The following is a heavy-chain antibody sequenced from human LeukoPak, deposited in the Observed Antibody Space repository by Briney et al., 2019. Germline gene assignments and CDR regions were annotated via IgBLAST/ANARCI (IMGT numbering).Heavy chain of an antibody. D-gene: IGHD5-18*01. CDR2: ISAYNGNT. CDR3: ARSKSPRGYSYGSHYYYYMDV. V-gene: IGHV1-18*01. J-gene: IGHJ6*03. CDR1: GYTFTSYG. Sequence: ASVKVSCKASGYTFTSYGISWVRQAPGQGLEWMGWISAYNGNTNYAQKLQGRVTMTTDTSTSTAYMELRSLRSDDTAVYYCARSKSPRGYSYGSHYYYYMDVWGKGTTVTVSS.